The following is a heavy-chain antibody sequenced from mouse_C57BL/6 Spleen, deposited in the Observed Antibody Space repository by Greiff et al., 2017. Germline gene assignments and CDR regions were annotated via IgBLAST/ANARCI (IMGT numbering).Heavy chain of an antibody. CDR3: ARYPSYYCKDYFAY. D-gene: IGHD2-10*01. J-gene: IGHJ2*01. V-gene: IGHV1-42*01. CDR2: INPSTGGT. CDR1: GYSFTGYY. Sequence: EVQLQQSGPELVKPGASVKISCKASGYSFTGYYMNWVKHSPEKSLAWIGEINPSTGGTNYNQKFKATATLTVDNSSSTAYMQLKSLTSDDSAVYYCARYPSYYCKDYFAYWGQGTTLTVSS.